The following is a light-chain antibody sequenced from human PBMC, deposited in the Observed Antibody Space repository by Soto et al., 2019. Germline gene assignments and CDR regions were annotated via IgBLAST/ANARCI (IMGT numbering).Light chain of an antibody. CDR3: SSYAGSNKV. V-gene: IGLV2-8*01. Sequence: QSALTQPPSASGSPGQSVAISCTGTSSDVGGYDSVSWYQQRPGKAPKLMIYEVSKRPSGVPDRFSGSKSGNTASLTVSGLQAEDEADYYCSSYAGSNKVFGTGTKVTVL. J-gene: IGLJ1*01. CDR1: SSDVGGYDS. CDR2: EVS.